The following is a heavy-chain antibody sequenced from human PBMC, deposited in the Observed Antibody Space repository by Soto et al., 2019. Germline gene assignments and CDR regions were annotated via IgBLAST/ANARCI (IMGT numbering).Heavy chain of an antibody. J-gene: IGHJ6*02. Sequence: ASVKVSCKASDYTFTSYGISWVRQAPGQGLEWMGWISAYNGDTNYAQKLQGRVTMTTDTSTSTAYMELRSLRSDDTAVYYCAREDPRPSTAAATYYYYGMDVWGQGTTVTVSS. D-gene: IGHD2-15*01. CDR3: AREDPRPSTAAATYYYYGMDV. CDR2: ISAYNGDT. V-gene: IGHV1-18*01. CDR1: DYTFTSYG.